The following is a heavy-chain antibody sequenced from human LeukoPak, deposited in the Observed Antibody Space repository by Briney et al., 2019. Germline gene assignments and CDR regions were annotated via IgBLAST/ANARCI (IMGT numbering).Heavy chain of an antibody. Sequence: PGGSLRLSCAASGFTFSSYGMHWVRQAPGKGLEWVEVIWYDGSNKYYADSVKGRFTISRDNSKNTLYLQMNSLRAEDTAVYYCARGGFWSGGIAVAGKDYWGQGTLVTVSS. D-gene: IGHD6-19*01. CDR2: IWYDGSNK. CDR1: GFTFSSYG. J-gene: IGHJ4*02. CDR3: ARGGFWSGGIAVAGKDY. V-gene: IGHV3-33*08.